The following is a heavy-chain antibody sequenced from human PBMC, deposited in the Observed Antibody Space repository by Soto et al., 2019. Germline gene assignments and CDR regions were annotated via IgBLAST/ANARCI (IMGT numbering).Heavy chain of an antibody. Sequence: QVKLVQSGAEVKKPGASVKLSCEASGYTFTAFPIHWVRQAPGRSPEWMGWINTANGDTKYSQKFQGRVTITSDTSASTVYMEVSGLTSQDTAVDYCTRAPRGECWGQGTLVTVSS. CDR3: TRAPRGEC. V-gene: IGHV1-3*04. CDR1: GYTFTAFP. D-gene: IGHD2-21*01. CDR2: INTANGDT. J-gene: IGHJ1*01.